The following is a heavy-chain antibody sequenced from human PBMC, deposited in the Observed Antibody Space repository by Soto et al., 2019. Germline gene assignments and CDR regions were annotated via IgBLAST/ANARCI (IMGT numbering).Heavy chain of an antibody. CDR2: IKQDGSEK. CDR3: ARVGSSPYYFDY. V-gene: IGHV3-7*04. Sequence: EVQLVESGGGLVQPGGSLRLSCAASGFTFSSYWMSWVRQAPGKGLEWVANIKQDGSEKYYVDSVKGRFTISRDNAKNSLYLQMNSLRGEDTAGYYCARVGSSPYYFDYWGQGTLVTVSS. CDR1: GFTFSSYW. J-gene: IGHJ4*02. D-gene: IGHD6-13*01.